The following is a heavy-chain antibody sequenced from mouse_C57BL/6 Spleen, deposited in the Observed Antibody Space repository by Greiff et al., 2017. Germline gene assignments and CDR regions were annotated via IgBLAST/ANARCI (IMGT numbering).Heavy chain of an antibody. V-gene: IGHV1-69*01. CDR2: IDPSDSYT. D-gene: IGHD2-2*01. Sequence: QVQLQQSGAELVMPGASVKLSCKASGYTFTSYWMHWVKQRPGQGLEWIGEIDPSDSYTNYNQKFKGKSTLTVDKSSSTAYMQLSSLTSEDSAVYYCARGGYDGLPFDYWGQGTTLTVSS. J-gene: IGHJ2*01. CDR1: GYTFTSYW. CDR3: ARGGYDGLPFDY.